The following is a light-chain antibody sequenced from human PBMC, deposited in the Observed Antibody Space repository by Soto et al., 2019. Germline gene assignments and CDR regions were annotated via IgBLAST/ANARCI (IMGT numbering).Light chain of an antibody. CDR3: QQYGSSSWT. Sequence: EIVLTQSPATLSVSPGERATLSCRASQSVSNNLAWYQQIPGQAPRLLIYGASSRETGIPDRFSGSGSGTDFTLTISRLEPEDFAVDYCQQYGSSSWTFGQGTKVDIK. V-gene: IGKV3-20*01. CDR1: QSVSNN. J-gene: IGKJ1*01. CDR2: GAS.